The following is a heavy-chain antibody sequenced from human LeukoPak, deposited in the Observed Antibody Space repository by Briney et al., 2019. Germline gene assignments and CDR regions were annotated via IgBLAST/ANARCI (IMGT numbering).Heavy chain of an antibody. V-gene: IGHV1-2*02. J-gene: IGHJ4*02. CDR3: ARGGYYGSGSYTE. CDR2: INPNSGGT. CDR1: GYTFTGYY. D-gene: IGHD3-10*01. Sequence: ASVKVSCKASGYTFTGYYMHWVRQAPGQGLEWMGWINPNSGGTNYAQKFQGRVTMTRDTSISTAYMELSSLRSDDTAVYYCARGGYYGSGSYTEWGQGTLVTVSS.